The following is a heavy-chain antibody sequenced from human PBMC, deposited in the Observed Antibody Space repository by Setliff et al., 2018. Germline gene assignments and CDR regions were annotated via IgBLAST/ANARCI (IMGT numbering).Heavy chain of an antibody. J-gene: IGHJ4*02. CDR3: ATPGRRFGESIDY. CDR1: GDSISSSSYY. V-gene: IGHV4-39*01. CDR2: IYYSGST. Sequence: SETLSLTCTVSGDSISSSSYYWGWIRQPPGKELEWIGCIYYSGSTYYNPSLKSRVTISVDTSKNQSSLKLTSVTAADTAVYYCATPGRRFGESIDYWGQGTLVTVSS. D-gene: IGHD3-10*01.